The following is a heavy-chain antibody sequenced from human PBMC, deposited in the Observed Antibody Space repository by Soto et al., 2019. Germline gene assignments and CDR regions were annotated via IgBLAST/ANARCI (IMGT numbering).Heavy chain of an antibody. CDR3: ARVVRRSISSGHTFFVYYFDY. CDR2: MNPNSGNT. D-gene: IGHD6-6*01. Sequence: QVQLVQSGAEVKKPGASVKVSCKASGYTFTSYDINWVRQATGQGLEWMGWMNPNSGNTGYAQTFQGRVTMPRHTAISTVYMELSSRTSEDTAVYYCARVVRRSISSGHTFFVYYFDYWGQGTLVTVSS. CDR1: GYTFTSYD. V-gene: IGHV1-8*01. J-gene: IGHJ4*02.